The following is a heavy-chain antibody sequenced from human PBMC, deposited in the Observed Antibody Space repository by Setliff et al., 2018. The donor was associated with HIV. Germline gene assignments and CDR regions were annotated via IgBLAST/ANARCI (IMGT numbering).Heavy chain of an antibody. CDR2: ITGGSGNT. Sequence: ASVKVSCKASGYTFISYAIHWVRQAPGQSLEWMGWITGGSGNTRYSQKFQGRVTIIRDTSASTAYMELSSLRSEDTAVYYCASFWGSSGWFDYWGQGTLVTVSS. J-gene: IGHJ5*01. CDR3: ASFWGSSGWFDY. CDR1: GYTFISYA. V-gene: IGHV1-3*01. D-gene: IGHD6-19*01.